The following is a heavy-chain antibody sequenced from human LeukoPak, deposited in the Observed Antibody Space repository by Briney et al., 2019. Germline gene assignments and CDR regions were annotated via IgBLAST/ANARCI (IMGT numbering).Heavy chain of an antibody. D-gene: IGHD3-22*01. CDR1: GGSFSDYF. Sequence: PSETLSLTCAVYGGSFSDYFWSWIRQPPGKGLEWLGEISHSGSTTYNPSLRSRVTISGDTSKKQFSLKLSSVTAADTAVYYCVTYYYGSSAPKRNYWGQGILVTVSS. V-gene: IGHV4-34*01. J-gene: IGHJ4*02. CDR2: ISHSGST. CDR3: VTYYYGSSAPKRNY.